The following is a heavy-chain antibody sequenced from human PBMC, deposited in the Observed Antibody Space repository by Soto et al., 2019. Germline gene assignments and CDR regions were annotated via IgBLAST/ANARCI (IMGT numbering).Heavy chain of an antibody. D-gene: IGHD1-1*01. V-gene: IGHV3-23*01. J-gene: IGHJ4*02. CDR3: AKTKMNV. Sequence: GGSLRLSCAASGFTVSSYAMSWVRQAPGKGLEWVSAISGSGGSTYYAAYVKGRFTIYRDNSKNTLYLKMNSMRAEDTAIYYCAKTKMNVWGKGTLVTVSS. CDR2: ISGSGGST. CDR1: GFTVSSYA.